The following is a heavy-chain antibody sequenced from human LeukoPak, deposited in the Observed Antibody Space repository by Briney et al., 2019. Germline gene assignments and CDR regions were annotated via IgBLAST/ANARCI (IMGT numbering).Heavy chain of an antibody. CDR1: GFTFSDFY. CDR3: ARVSYGSGSYSDP. D-gene: IGHD3-10*01. V-gene: IGHV3-11*01. J-gene: IGHJ5*02. Sequence: GGSLRLSCAASGFTFSDFYMSWIRQAPGKGLEWVSYISSSGSTIYYADSVKGRFTISRDNAKNSLYLQMNSLRAGDTAVYYCARVSYGSGSYSDPWGQGTLVTVSS. CDR2: ISSSGSTI.